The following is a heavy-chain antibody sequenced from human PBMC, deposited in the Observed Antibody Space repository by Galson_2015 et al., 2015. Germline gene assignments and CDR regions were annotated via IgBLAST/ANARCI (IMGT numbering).Heavy chain of an antibody. Sequence: CTVSGHSISSYYWSWIRQPPRKGLEWIGYIYYSGSTNYNPSLKSRVTISVDTSKNQFSLKLRSVTAADTAVYYCARVLPGITVAGSVFDYWGQGTLVTVSS. D-gene: IGHD6-19*01. CDR3: ARVLPGITVAGSVFDY. CDR1: GHSISSYY. CDR2: IYYSGST. V-gene: IGHV4-59*01. J-gene: IGHJ4*02.